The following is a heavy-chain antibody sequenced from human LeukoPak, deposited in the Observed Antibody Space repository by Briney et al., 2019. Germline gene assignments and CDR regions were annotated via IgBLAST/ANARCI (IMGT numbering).Heavy chain of an antibody. D-gene: IGHD3-22*01. Sequence: PSETLSLTCTVSGGSISSGDYYWRWIRQPPGTGLEWIGYIYYSGSTYYNPSLKSRVTISVDTSKNQFSLKLSSVTAADTAVYYCARGPYYYDSREYYFDYWGQGTLVTVSS. V-gene: IGHV4-30-4*08. CDR1: GGSISSGDYY. J-gene: IGHJ4*02. CDR3: ARGPYYYDSREYYFDY. CDR2: IYYSGST.